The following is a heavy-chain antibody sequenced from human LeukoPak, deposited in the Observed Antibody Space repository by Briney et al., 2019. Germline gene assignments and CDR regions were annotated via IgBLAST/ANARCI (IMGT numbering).Heavy chain of an antibody. CDR1: GGSISSYY. Sequence: SETLSLTCTVSGGSISSYYWSWIRQPPGKGLEWIGEINHSGSTNYNPSLKSRVTMSVDTSKNQFSLKLSSVTAADTALYYCAREGYSYPNWFDPWGQGTLVTVSS. D-gene: IGHD5-18*01. V-gene: IGHV4-34*01. CDR2: INHSGST. J-gene: IGHJ5*02. CDR3: AREGYSYPNWFDP.